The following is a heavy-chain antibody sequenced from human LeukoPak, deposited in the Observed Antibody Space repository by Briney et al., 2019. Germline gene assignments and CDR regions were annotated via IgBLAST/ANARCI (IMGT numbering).Heavy chain of an antibody. D-gene: IGHD1-26*01. J-gene: IGHJ3*02. CDR2: IGGSSSYI. V-gene: IGHV3-21*01. CDR3: VRTLVGATSDAFDI. CDR1: GFTFSSYT. Sequence: PGGSLRLSCAASGFTFSSYTMNWVRQAPGKGLEWVSCIGGSSSYIYYADSVKGRFTISRDNAKNSLYLQMNSLRAEDTAVYYCVRTLVGATSDAFDIWGQGTMVTVSS.